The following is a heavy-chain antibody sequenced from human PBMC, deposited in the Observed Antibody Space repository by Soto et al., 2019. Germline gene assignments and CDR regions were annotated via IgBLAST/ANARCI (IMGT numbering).Heavy chain of an antibody. Sequence: EVQLLESGGGLVQPGESLRLSCAASGFTFSYYWMHWVRQAPGMGLVWVSRIHSDGSSTTYADSVKGRFTISRDNARNTLYLLLDCLSGGVTSGYFFSRWCRWACDLWGQGTVVTVSS. CDR2: IHSDGSST. CDR3: SRWCRWACDL. V-gene: IGHV3-74*01. D-gene: IGHD2-15*01. CDR1: GFTFSYYW. J-gene: IGHJ3*01.